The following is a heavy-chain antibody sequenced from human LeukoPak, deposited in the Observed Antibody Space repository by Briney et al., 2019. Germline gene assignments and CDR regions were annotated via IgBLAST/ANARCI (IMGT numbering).Heavy chain of an antibody. CDR3: ARNGRYSSSWYGY. J-gene: IGHJ4*02. D-gene: IGHD6-13*01. V-gene: IGHV4-59*01. Sequence: SETLSLTCTVSSGSISSYYWSWIRQPPGKGLEWIGYIYYSGSTNYNPSLKSRVTISVDTSKNQFSLKLSSVTAADTAVYYCARNGRYSSSWYGYWGQGTLVTVSS. CDR2: IYYSGST. CDR1: SGSISSYY.